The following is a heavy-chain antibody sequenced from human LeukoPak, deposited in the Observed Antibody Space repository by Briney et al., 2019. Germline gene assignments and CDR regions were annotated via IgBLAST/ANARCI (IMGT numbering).Heavy chain of an antibody. Sequence: GGSLRLSCAASGFTFSSYTMSWVRQAPGKGLEWVANIKTDGSEKYYVDSVKGRFTISRDNAKNSLYLQMNSLRAEDTAVYYCARDYTGYFPWGQGTLVIVSS. V-gene: IGHV3-7*03. CDR3: ARDYTGYFP. J-gene: IGHJ5*02. D-gene: IGHD3-9*01. CDR2: IKTDGSEK. CDR1: GFTFSSYT.